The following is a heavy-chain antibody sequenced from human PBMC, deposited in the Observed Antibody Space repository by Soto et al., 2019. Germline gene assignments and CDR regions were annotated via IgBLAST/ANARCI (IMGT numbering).Heavy chain of an antibody. CDR1: GFTFRTYT. CDR2: IRGFSPYT. J-gene: IGHJ6*02. D-gene: IGHD2-15*01. Sequence: GGSLRLSCVASGFTFRTYTMNWVRQAPGKGLEWVSGIRGFSPYTFYAESVKGRFTISRDNAKNSLYLQMNSLGVEDTAVYYCARDRGYDAHDYYYNTMDVWGQGTTVTVSS. V-gene: IGHV3-21*01. CDR3: ARDRGYDAHDYYYNTMDV.